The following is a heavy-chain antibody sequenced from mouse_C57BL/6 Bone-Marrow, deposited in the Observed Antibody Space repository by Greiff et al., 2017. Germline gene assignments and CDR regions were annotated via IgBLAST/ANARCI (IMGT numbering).Heavy chain of an antibody. V-gene: IGHV1-76*01. J-gene: IGHJ2*01. D-gene: IGHD2-1*01. CDR2: IYPGSGNS. Sequence: QVQLQQSGAELVRPGASVKLSCKASGYTFTDYYINWVKQRPGQGLEWIARIYPGSGNSYYNEKFKGKATLTAEKSSSTAYMQLSSLTSEDSAVYFCAISTHMYYFDYWGQGTTLTVSS. CDR3: AISTHMYYFDY. CDR1: GYTFTDYY.